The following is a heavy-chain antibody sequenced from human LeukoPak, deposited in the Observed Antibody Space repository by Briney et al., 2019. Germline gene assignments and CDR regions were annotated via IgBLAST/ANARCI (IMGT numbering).Heavy chain of an antibody. CDR1: GGSISNGGYS. CDR3: ARGAPTYYDYVWGSYRYDY. J-gene: IGHJ4*02. Sequence: PSETLSLTCAVSGGSISNGGYSWNWIRQPPGKGLEWIGYIYYSGSTNYNPSLKSRVTISVDTSKNQFSLKLSSVTAADTAVYYCARGAPTYYDYVWGSYRYDYWGQGTLVTVSS. CDR2: IYYSGST. D-gene: IGHD3-16*02. V-gene: IGHV4-61*08.